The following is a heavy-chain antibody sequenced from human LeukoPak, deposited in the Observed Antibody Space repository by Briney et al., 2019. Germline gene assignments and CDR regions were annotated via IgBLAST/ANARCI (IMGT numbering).Heavy chain of an antibody. CDR1: GYTFTSYY. Sequence: GASVKVSCKASGYTFTSYYIHWVRQAPGQGPEWMGIIKPSGGGTSYAQKFQDRVTMTRDTSTSTVYMELSSLRSEDTAVYYCARDPGIRIAVPATTPFDYWGQGTLVTVSS. V-gene: IGHV1-46*01. CDR3: ARDPGIRIAVPATTPFDY. CDR2: IKPSGGGT. J-gene: IGHJ4*02. D-gene: IGHD6-19*01.